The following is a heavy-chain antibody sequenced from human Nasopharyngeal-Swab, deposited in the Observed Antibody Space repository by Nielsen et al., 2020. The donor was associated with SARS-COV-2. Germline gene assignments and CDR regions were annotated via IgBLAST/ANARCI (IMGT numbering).Heavy chain of an antibody. CDR2: IYYSGST. D-gene: IGHD3-9*01. CDR1: GGSISSSSYY. CDR3: ARDRRVLRYFTKYYYYGMDV. J-gene: IGHJ6*02. V-gene: IGHV4-39*02. Sequence: SETLSLTCTVSGGSISSSSYYWGWIRQPPGKGLEWIGSIYYSGSTYYNPSLKSRVTISVDTSKNQFSLKLSSVTAADTAVYYCARDRRVLRYFTKYYYYGMDVWGQGTTVTVSS.